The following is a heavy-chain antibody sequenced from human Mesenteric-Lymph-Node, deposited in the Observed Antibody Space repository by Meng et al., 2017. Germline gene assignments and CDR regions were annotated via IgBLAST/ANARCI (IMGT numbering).Heavy chain of an antibody. D-gene: IGHD2-2*02. Sequence: SVKVSCKASGGTFSSYAIRWVRQAPGQGLEWMGGIIPIFGTANYAQKFQGRVTITADESTSTAYMELSSLRSEDTAVYYCARDGYCSSTSCYMASGNDAFDIWGQGTMVTVS. V-gene: IGHV1-69*13. CDR2: IIPIFGTA. CDR1: GGTFSSYA. J-gene: IGHJ3*02. CDR3: ARDGYCSSTSCYMASGNDAFDI.